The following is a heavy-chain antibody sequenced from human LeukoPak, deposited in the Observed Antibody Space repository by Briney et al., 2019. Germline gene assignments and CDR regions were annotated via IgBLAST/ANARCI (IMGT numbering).Heavy chain of an antibody. J-gene: IGHJ4*02. CDR1: GFTFSSYW. CDR2: INSDGSST. CDR3: ARDWYYYDSSGYTLDY. V-gene: IGHV3-74*01. Sequence: GGSLRLPCAASGFTFSSYWMHWVRQAPGKGLVWVSRINSDGSSTSYADSVKGRFTISRDNAKNSLYLQMNSLRAEDTAVYYCARDWYYYDSSGYTLDYWGQGTLVTVSS. D-gene: IGHD3-22*01.